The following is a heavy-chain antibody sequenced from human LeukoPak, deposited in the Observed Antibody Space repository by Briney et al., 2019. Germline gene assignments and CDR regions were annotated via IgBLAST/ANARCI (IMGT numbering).Heavy chain of an antibody. V-gene: IGHV3-30*03. CDR1: GFTFSSYG. Sequence: GGSLRLSCAASGFTFSSYGMHWVRQAPGKGLEWVAVISYDGSNKYYADSVKGRFTISRDNSKNTLYLQMNSLRAEDTAVYYCARRATPSPHFDYWGQGTLVAVSS. D-gene: IGHD2-15*01. CDR2: ISYDGSNK. CDR3: ARRATPSPHFDY. J-gene: IGHJ4*02.